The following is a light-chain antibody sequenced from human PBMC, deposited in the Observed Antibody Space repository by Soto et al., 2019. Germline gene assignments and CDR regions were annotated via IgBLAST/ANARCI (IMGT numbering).Light chain of an antibody. CDR3: QHYNSYSEA. V-gene: IGKV1-5*03. J-gene: IGKJ1*01. CDR2: KAS. CDR1: QTISSW. Sequence: DIQMTQSPSTLSGSVGDRVTITCRASQTISSWLAWYQQKPGKAPKLLIYKASTLKGGVPSRFSGRGSGTAFTRTISSLQTDDFAAYYGQHYNSYSEAFGQGTKVELK.